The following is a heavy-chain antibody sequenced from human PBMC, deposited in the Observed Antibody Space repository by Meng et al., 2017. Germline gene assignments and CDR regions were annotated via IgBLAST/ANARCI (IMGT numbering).Heavy chain of an antibody. J-gene: IGHJ4*02. CDR1: GFSLSNARVG. CDR2: IFSNDEK. Sequence: SGPTLVKPTETLTLTCTVSGFSLSNARVGVSWIRQPPGKALEWLAHIFSNDEKSYSTSLKSRLTISKDTSKSQVVLTMTNMDPVDTATYYCARSRRYDFWSGYFTFDYWGQGTLVTVSS. CDR3: ARSRRYDFWSGYFTFDY. V-gene: IGHV2-26*01. D-gene: IGHD3-3*01.